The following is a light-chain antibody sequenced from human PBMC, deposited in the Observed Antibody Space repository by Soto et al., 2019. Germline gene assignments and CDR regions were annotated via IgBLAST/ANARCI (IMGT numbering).Light chain of an antibody. V-gene: IGLV2-14*01. CDR3: CSYTSSSTYV. Sequence: QSVLTQPASVSGSPGQSITISCTGTSSDVGGYNYVSWYQQHPGKAPKLMIFDVNNRPSGVSNRVSGSKSGNTASLTISGLQAEDEADYYCCSYTSSSTYVFGTGTKLTVL. J-gene: IGLJ1*01. CDR1: SSDVGGYNY. CDR2: DVN.